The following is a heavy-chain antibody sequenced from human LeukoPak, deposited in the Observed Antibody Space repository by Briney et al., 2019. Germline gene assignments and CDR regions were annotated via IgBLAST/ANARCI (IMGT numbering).Heavy chain of an antibody. CDR3: AGPSVVDAFDV. D-gene: IGHD2-21*01. V-gene: IGHV3-23*05. J-gene: IGHJ3*01. Sequence: GGSLRLSCAASGFTFSSYAMSWVRQAPGKGLEWVSVIYSTGTTYYADSVKGRFTISRDKSKNTLYLQMNSLRAEDTAVYYCAGPSVVDAFDVWGQGTLVIVSS. CDR1: GFTFSSYA. CDR2: IYSTGTT.